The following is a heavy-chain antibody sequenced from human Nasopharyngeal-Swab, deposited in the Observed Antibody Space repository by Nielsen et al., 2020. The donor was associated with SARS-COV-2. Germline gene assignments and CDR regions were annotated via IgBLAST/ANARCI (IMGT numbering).Heavy chain of an antibody. CDR1: GGSISSSSYY. CDR2: IYYSGST. CDR3: ARRLVVTPGPFDY. D-gene: IGHD4-23*01. V-gene: IGHV4-39*01. Sequence: SETLSLTCTVSGGSISSSSYYWGWIRQPPGRGLEWIGSIYYSGSTYYNPSLKSRVTISVDTSKNQFSLKLSSGTAADTAVYYCARRLVVTPGPFDYWGQGTLVTVSS. J-gene: IGHJ4*02.